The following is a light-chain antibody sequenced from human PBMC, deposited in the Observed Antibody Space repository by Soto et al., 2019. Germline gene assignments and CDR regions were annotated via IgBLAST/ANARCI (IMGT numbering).Light chain of an antibody. CDR1: QGISNY. CDR2: AAS. Sequence: DIQMTQSPSSLSASVGDRVTITCRASQGISNYLAWYQQKPGKVPKLLIYAASTLQSGVPSRFSGSGSGTAFSLTNRSLHTEEVAACYSPLYNSSSRTVGPGPKVEIK. V-gene: IGKV1-27*01. J-gene: IGKJ1*01. CDR3: PLYNSSSRT.